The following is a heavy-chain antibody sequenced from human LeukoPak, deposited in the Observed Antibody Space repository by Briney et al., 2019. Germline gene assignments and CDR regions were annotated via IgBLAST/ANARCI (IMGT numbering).Heavy chain of an antibody. CDR2: ISWDGGST. CDR3: AKDIAAAAGIDY. D-gene: IGHD6-13*01. Sequence: GGSLRLSCAASGFTFDDYAMHWVRQAPGKGLEWVSLISWDGGSTYYADSVKGRFTISRDNSKNSLYLQTNSLRAEDTALYYCAKDIAAAAGIDYWGQGTLVTVSS. J-gene: IGHJ4*02. CDR1: GFTFDDYA. V-gene: IGHV3-43D*03.